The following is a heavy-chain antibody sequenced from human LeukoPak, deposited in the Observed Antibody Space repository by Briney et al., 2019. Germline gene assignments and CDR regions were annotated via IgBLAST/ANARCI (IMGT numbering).Heavy chain of an antibody. D-gene: IGHD2-2*01. CDR2: IIPSDGFT. J-gene: IGHJ4*02. V-gene: IGHV1-46*01. Sequence: GASVKVSCKASGYTFTNYYIHWVRQAPGQGLEWMGMIIPSDGFTTYAQKFQGRLTMTRDMSTSTVYMELSSLRAEDTAVYYCARDKAKFSSTSCYFDYWGQGTLVTVSS. CDR1: GYTFTNYY. CDR3: ARDKAKFSSTSCYFDY.